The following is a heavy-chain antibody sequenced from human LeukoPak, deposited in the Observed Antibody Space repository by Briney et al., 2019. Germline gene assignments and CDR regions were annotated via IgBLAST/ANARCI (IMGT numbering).Heavy chain of an antibody. CDR3: ARHPSTPDY. CDR2: IYYSGST. J-gene: IGHJ4*02. V-gene: IGHV4-59*08. Sequence: SETLSLTCTVSGGSIISYYWSWIRQPPGKGLEWIGYIYYSGSTNYNPSLKSRVTISVDTSKNQFSLKLTSVTAADTAVYYCARHPSTPDYWGQGTLVTVSS. CDR1: GGSIISYY.